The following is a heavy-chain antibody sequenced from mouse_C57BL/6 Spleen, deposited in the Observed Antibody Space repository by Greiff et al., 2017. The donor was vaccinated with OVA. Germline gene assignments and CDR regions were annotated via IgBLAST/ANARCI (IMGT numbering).Heavy chain of an antibody. Sequence: VQLQQSGPGLVQPSQSLSITCTVSGFSLTSYGVHWVRQSPGKGLEWLGVIWSGGSTDYNAAFISRLSISKDNSKGQVFFKMNSLQADDTAIYYCARNHNYYGSSYPYYFDYWGQGTTLTVSS. CDR1: GFSLTSYG. J-gene: IGHJ2*01. CDR3: ARNHNYYGSSYPYYFDY. V-gene: IGHV2-2*01. D-gene: IGHD1-1*01. CDR2: IWSGGST.